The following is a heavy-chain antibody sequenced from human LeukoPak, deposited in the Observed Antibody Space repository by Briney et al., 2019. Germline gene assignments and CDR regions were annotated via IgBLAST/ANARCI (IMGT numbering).Heavy chain of an antibody. V-gene: IGHV4-59*01. CDR3: ARSTGVFNYYDSRGGAFDI. Sequence: SETPSLTCTVSGGSISSYYWSWIRQPPGKGPEWIGYFYYSGNTNYNPSLKSRVTMSVDTSRNQFSLKLSSVTAADTAVYYCARSTGVFNYYDSRGGAFDIWGQGTMVTVSP. CDR1: GGSISSYY. J-gene: IGHJ3*02. CDR2: FYYSGNT. D-gene: IGHD3-22*01.